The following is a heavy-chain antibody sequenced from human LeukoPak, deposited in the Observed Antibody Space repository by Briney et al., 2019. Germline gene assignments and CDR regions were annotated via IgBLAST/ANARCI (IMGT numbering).Heavy chain of an antibody. CDR2: IYYSGST. V-gene: IGHV4-39*07. CDR1: GGSISSGGYY. J-gene: IGHJ4*02. Sequence: SETLSLTCTVSGGSISSGGYYWGWIRQPPGKGLEWIGSIYYSGSTYYNPSLKSRVTISVDTSKNQFSLKLSSVTAADTAVYYCARDGMITFGGVIVDWGQGTLVTVSS. D-gene: IGHD3-16*02. CDR3: ARDGMITFGGVIVD.